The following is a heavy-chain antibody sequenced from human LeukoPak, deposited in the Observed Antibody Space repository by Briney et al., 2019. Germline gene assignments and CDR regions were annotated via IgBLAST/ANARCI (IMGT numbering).Heavy chain of an antibody. J-gene: IGHJ6*04. CDR3: AKDGEQLGDLYYYYYGMDV. V-gene: IGHV3-30*18. CDR2: ISYDGSNK. D-gene: IGHD6-13*01. Sequence: GRSLRLSCAASGFTFSSYGMHWVRQAPGKGLEWVAVISYDGSNKYYADSVKGRFTISRDNSENTLYLQMNSLRAEDTAVYYCAKDGEQLGDLYYYYYGMDVWGKGTTVTVSS. CDR1: GFTFSSYG.